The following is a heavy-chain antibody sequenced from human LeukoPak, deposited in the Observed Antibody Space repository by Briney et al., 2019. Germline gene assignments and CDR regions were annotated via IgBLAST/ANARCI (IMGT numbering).Heavy chain of an antibody. CDR3: AKGQYYYDSSGYCDY. J-gene: IGHJ4*02. V-gene: IGHV3-23*01. CDR1: GCTFSSYA. Sequence: GGSLRLSCAASGCTFSSYAVSWVRQAPGKGLEWVSAISGSGGSTYYADSVKGRFTISRDNSKNTLYLQMNSLRAEDTAVYYCAKGQYYYDSSGYCDYWGQGTLVTVSS. D-gene: IGHD3-22*01. CDR2: ISGSGGST.